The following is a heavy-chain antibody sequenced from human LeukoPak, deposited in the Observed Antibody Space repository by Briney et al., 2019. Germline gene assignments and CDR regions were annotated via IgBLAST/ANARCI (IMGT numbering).Heavy chain of an antibody. CDR1: GFTFSSYG. D-gene: IGHD5-12*01. CDR3: AKDLAHSGYTDGFDY. V-gene: IGHV3-33*06. J-gene: IGHJ4*02. Sequence: GGSLRLSCAASGFTFSSYGMHWVRQAPGKGLEWVAVIWYDGSNKYYADSVKGRFTISRDNSKNTLCLQMNSLRAEDTAVYYCAKDLAHSGYTDGFDYWGQGTLVTVSS. CDR2: IWYDGSNK.